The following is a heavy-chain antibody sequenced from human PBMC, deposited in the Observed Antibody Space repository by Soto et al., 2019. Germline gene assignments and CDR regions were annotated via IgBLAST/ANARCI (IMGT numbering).Heavy chain of an antibody. V-gene: IGHV4-34*01. J-gene: IGHJ6*02. CDR2: INHSGST. D-gene: IGHD3-3*01. Sequence: SCSLSLTCAACSETFSVYYWSWIRQQPGKGLEWIGEINHSGSTNHNPSLKSRVTISVDTSKNQFSLKLSSVTAADTAVYYCARGPNGITIFGVVTMAYYGMDVWGQGTTVTVSS. CDR3: ARGPNGITIFGVVTMAYYGMDV. CDR1: SETFSVYY.